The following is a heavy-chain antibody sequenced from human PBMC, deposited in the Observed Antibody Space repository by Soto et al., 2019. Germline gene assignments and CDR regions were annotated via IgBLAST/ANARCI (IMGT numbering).Heavy chain of an antibody. J-gene: IGHJ4*02. Sequence: GGSLRLSCAASGFTFSSYGMHWVRQAPGKGLEWVAVIWYDGSNKYYADSVKGRFTISRDNSKNTLYLQMNSLRAEDTAVYYCARSMTYYYDSSGPRGQGTLVTVSS. CDR2: IWYDGSNK. CDR3: ARSMTYYYDSSGP. D-gene: IGHD3-22*01. CDR1: GFTFSSYG. V-gene: IGHV3-33*01.